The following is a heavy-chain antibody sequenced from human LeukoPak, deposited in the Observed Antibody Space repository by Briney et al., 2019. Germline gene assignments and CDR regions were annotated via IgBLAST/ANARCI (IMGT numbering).Heavy chain of an antibody. CDR1: GFTFSSYG. J-gene: IGHJ4*02. CDR3: AKGRASATVTTDY. Sequence: PGRSLRLSCAASGFTFSSYGMHWVRQAPGKGLEWVAVISYDGSNKYYADSVKGRFTISRDNSKNTLYLQMNSLRAEDTAVYYCAKGRASATVTTDYWGQGTLVTVSS. V-gene: IGHV3-30*18. CDR2: ISYDGSNK. D-gene: IGHD4-17*01.